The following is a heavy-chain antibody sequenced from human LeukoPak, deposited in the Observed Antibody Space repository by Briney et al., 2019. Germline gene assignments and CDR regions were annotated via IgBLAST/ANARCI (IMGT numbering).Heavy chain of an antibody. CDR1: GGTFSSYA. CDR2: IIPIFGTA. CDR3: ARAELSSTSHPGYNWFDP. V-gene: IGHV1-69*05. D-gene: IGHD2-2*01. Sequence: ASVKVSCKASGGTFSSYAISWVRQAPGQGLEWMGGIIPIFGTANYAQKFQGRVTITTDESTSTAYMELRSLRSDDTAVYYCARAELSSTSHPGYNWFDPWGQGTLVTVSS. J-gene: IGHJ5*02.